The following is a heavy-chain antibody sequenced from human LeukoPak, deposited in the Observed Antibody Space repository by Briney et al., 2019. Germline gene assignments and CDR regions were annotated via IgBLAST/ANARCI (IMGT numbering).Heavy chain of an antibody. V-gene: IGHV3-33*01. Sequence: GRSLRLSCAASGFTFSSYAMHWVRQAPGKGLQWGAVIWYDGSSKYYADSVKGRFTISRDNSKNTLYLQLNSLRADDTAVYYCARDPPTRQYTNSFSLDYWGQGTLVTVSS. CDR2: IWYDGSSK. J-gene: IGHJ4*02. CDR3: ARDPPTRQYTNSFSLDY. CDR1: GFTFSSYA. D-gene: IGHD6-13*01.